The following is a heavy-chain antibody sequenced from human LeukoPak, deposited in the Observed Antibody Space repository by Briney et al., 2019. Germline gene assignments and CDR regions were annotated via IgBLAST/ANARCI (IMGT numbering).Heavy chain of an antibody. J-gene: IGHJ4*02. CDR2: IYHSGST. CDR1: GGSISSGGYY. Sequence: PSQTLSLTCTVSGGSISSGGYYWSWIRQPPGKGLEWIGYIYHSGSTNYNPSLKSRVTISVDTSKNQFSLKLSSVTAADTAVYYCARHVTNYYGSGRPDYFDYWGQGTLVTVSS. D-gene: IGHD3-10*01. V-gene: IGHV4-30-2*01. CDR3: ARHVTNYYGSGRPDYFDY.